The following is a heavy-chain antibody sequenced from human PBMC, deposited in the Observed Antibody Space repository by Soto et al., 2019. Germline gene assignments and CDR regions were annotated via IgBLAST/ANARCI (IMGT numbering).Heavy chain of an antibody. CDR3: ARAVGDPLYYLDD. V-gene: IGHV4-59*08. CDR1: SDSISSHY. J-gene: IGHJ4*02. Sequence: QVQLQESGPGLVRPSETLSLTCTVSSDSISSHYWIWIRQSPGKGLEWIGYTDYSGNTNYNPSLKSRVTISGDTSKNQFSLRLSSVTVADTAVYYCARAVGDPLYYLDDWGQGTLVTVSS. D-gene: IGHD6-19*01. CDR2: TDYSGNT.